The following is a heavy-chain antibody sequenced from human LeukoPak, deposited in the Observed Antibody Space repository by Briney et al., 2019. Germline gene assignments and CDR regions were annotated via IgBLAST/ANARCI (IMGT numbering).Heavy chain of an antibody. V-gene: IGHV1-2*02. J-gene: IGHJ4*02. CDR2: INPNSGGT. D-gene: IGHD3-10*01. CDR1: GYTYTNYG. CDR3: ARDLFYSVSGTYYNVGRVFNY. Sequence: GASVKVSCKASGYTYTNYGISWVRQAPGQGLEWMGWINPNSGGTNYAQKFQGRVTMTRDTSITTAYMELTSLRSDDTAVYYCARDLFYSVSGTYYNVGRVFNYWGQGTLVTVSS.